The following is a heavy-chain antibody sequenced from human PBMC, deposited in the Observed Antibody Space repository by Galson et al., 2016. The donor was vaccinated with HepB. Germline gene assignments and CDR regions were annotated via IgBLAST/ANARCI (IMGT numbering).Heavy chain of an antibody. V-gene: IGHV3-11*01. CDR1: GFAFSDYY. CDR2: ISSRAGAI. D-gene: IGHD5-18*01. Sequence: SLRLSCAASGFAFSDYYMSWIRQAPGKGLEWVSSISSRAGAIYYADFVQGRFTISRDNAKTSVYLQMNSLKADDTAVYYCARDLVDTSMGQYFYYYGLDVRGQGTPVTLAS. CDR3: ARDLVDTSMGQYFYYYGLDV. J-gene: IGHJ6*02.